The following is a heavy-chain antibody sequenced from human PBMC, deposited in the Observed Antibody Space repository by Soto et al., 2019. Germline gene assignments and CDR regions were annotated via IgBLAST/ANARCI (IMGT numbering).Heavy chain of an antibody. CDR3: ARPRYSSSQDYYYGMDV. D-gene: IGHD6-13*01. CDR1: GGSISSSNW. Sequence: TLSLTCAVSGGSISSSNWWSWVRQPPGKGLEWIGEIYHSGSTNYNPSLKSRVTISVDKSKNQFSLKPSSVTAADTAVYYCARPRYSSSQDYYYGMDVWGQGTTVTVSS. V-gene: IGHV4-4*02. J-gene: IGHJ6*02. CDR2: IYHSGST.